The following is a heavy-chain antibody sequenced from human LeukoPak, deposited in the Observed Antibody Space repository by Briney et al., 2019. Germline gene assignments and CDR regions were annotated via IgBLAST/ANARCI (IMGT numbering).Heavy chain of an antibody. Sequence: GGSLRLSCAASGFTFSSYAMHWVRQAPGKGLEWVAVISYDGSNKYYADSVKGRFTISRDNSKNTLYLQMNSLRAEDTAVYYCAKAPPGYGGSSGLDWGQGTLVTVSS. J-gene: IGHJ4*02. D-gene: IGHD5-12*01. CDR1: GFTFSSYA. CDR3: AKAPPGYGGSSGLD. CDR2: ISYDGSNK. V-gene: IGHV3-30*04.